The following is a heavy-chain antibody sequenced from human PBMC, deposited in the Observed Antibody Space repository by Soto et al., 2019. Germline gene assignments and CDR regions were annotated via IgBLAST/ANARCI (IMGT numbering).Heavy chain of an antibody. CDR2: SNAGNGDT. Sequence: QVQVVQSGAEVKKPGASVKVYCKASGYTFTSYTMHWVRQAPGQRLERMGWSNAGNGDTKYSQKFQGRVTVTRDTAASTAYMKLSDLSTDDTALYYCAASISCTSTSCQPGAATILYYWGQGTLVTVAA. J-gene: IGHJ4*02. CDR3: AASISCTSTSCQPGAATILYY. CDR1: GYTFTSYT. D-gene: IGHD2-2*01. V-gene: IGHV1-3*01.